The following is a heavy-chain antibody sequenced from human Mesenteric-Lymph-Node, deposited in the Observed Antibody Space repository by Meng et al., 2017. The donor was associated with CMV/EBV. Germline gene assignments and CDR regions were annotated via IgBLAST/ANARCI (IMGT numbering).Heavy chain of an antibody. J-gene: IGHJ4*02. CDR1: GYTFTGYY. CDR3: ARVRYCGGDCSNFDY. D-gene: IGHD2-21*01. V-gene: IGHV1-2*02. CDR2: INPKSSDT. Sequence: ASVKVSCKASGYTFTGYYMHWVRQAPGQGPEWMGWINPKSSDTNYAQKFQGRVTMTRDTSTSAAYMELSRLRSDDTAVYYCARVRYCGGDCSNFDYWGQGTLVTVSS.